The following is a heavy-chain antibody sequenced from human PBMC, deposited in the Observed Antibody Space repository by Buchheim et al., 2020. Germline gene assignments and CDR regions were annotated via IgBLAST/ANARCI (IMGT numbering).Heavy chain of an antibody. CDR2: IYDSGST. Sequence: QVQLQESGPGLVKPSETLSLTCTVSGGSISSYYWSWIRQPPGKGLEWIGYIYDSGSTNYNPSLKSRVTISEDTSKNQFSLKLSSVNAADTAVYYCARYYDILTGYPSYYYGMDVWGQGTT. D-gene: IGHD3-9*01. V-gene: IGHV4-59*01. CDR1: GGSISSYY. J-gene: IGHJ6*02. CDR3: ARYYDILTGYPSYYYGMDV.